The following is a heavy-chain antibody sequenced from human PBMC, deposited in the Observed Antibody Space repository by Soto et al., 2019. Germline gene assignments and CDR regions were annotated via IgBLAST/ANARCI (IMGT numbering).Heavy chain of an antibody. CDR2: IIPIFGTA. J-gene: IGHJ5*02. Sequence: QVQLVQSGAEVKKPGSSVKVSCKASGGTFSSYAISWVRQAPGQGLEWMGGIIPIFGTANYAQKFQGRVTITADESTSTAYMELSSLRSEDTAVYYCARGKTHYYGSGSYGWFEPWGQGTLVTVSS. V-gene: IGHV1-69*01. D-gene: IGHD3-10*01. CDR1: GGTFSSYA. CDR3: ARGKTHYYGSGSYGWFEP.